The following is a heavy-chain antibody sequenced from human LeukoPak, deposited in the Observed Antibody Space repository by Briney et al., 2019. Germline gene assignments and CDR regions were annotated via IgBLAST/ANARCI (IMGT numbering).Heavy chain of an antibody. CDR3: ARGSYDSSGYARFDP. Sequence: SETLSLTCTVSGGSISSYYWNWIRQPPGKGLEWIGYIYYSGSTNYNPSLKSRVTISVDTSKNQFSLKLSSVTAADTAVYYCARGSYDSSGYARFDPWGQGTLVTVSS. J-gene: IGHJ5*02. V-gene: IGHV4-59*01. CDR1: GGSISSYY. D-gene: IGHD3-22*01. CDR2: IYYSGST.